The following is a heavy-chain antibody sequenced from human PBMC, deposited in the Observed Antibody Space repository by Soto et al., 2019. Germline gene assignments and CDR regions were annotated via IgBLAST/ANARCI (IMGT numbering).Heavy chain of an antibody. D-gene: IGHD3-10*01. CDR1: GFSLSTSGVG. J-gene: IGHJ4*02. V-gene: IGHV2-5*02. CDR2: IYWDDDK. Sequence: QITLKESGPTLVKPTQTLTLTCTFSGFSLSTSGVGVGWIRQPPGKALEWLALIYWDDDKRYSPSLKSRLTITKDTSKNQVVLTMTNMDPVDTATYYCAHRRITMVRGPFDYWGQGTLVTVSS. CDR3: AHRRITMVRGPFDY.